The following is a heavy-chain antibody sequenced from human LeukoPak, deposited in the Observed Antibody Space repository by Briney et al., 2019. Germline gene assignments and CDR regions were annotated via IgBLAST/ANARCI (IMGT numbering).Heavy chain of an antibody. CDR3: AKPRNDYGDYYDY. D-gene: IGHD4-17*01. V-gene: IGHV3-30*18. J-gene: IGHJ4*02. Sequence: GRSLRLSCAASGFTFSSYGMHWVRQAPGKGLEWVAVISYDGSNKYYADSVKGRFTISRDNSKNTLYLQMNSLRAEDTAVYYCAKPRNDYGDYYDYWGQGTLVTVSS. CDR1: GFTFSSYG. CDR2: ISYDGSNK.